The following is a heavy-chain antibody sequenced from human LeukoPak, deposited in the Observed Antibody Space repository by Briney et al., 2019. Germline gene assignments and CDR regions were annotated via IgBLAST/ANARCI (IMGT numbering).Heavy chain of an antibody. CDR3: ATNTMVRGVIRYYFDY. CDR2: FDPEDGET. CDR1: GNTLTELS. Sequence: ASVKVSCKVSGNTLTELSMHWVRQALGKGLEWMGGFDPEDGETIYAQKFQGRVTMTEDTSTDTAYMELSSLRSEDTAVYYCATNTMVRGVIRYYFDYWGQGTLVTVSS. D-gene: IGHD3-10*01. V-gene: IGHV1-24*01. J-gene: IGHJ4*02.